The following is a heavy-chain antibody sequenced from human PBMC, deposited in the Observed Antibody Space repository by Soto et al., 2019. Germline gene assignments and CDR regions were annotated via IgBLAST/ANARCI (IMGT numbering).Heavy chain of an antibody. D-gene: IGHD3-16*02. J-gene: IGHJ6*02. CDR2: INHSGST. V-gene: IGHV4-34*01. CDR1: GGSFSGYY. Sequence: PSETLSLTCAVYGGSFSGYYWSWIRQPPGKGLEWIGEINHSGSTNYNPSLKSRVTISVDTSKNQFSLKLSSVTAADTAVYYCARDRKLDYYYYGMDVWGQGTTVTVSS. CDR3: ARDRKLDYYYYGMDV.